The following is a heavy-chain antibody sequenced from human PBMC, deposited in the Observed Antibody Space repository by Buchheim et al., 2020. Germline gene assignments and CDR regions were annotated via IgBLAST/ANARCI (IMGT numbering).Heavy chain of an antibody. D-gene: IGHD5-12*01. J-gene: IGHJ4*02. CDR3: VRDRGGYDPFDH. CDR1: GFTLTTYW. V-gene: IGHV3-7*03. Sequence: EVQLVESGGGFAQPGESLKLSCAASGFTLTTYWMTWVRQAPGKGLEAVANIKHDGSEKYYVDSVTGRFTISRDNAKNLVPLQMSSLRAEDTAVYYCVRDRGGYDPFDHWGQGTL. CDR2: IKHDGSEK.